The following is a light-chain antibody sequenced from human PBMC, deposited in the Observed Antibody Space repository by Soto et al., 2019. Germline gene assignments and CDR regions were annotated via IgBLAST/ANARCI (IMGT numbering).Light chain of an antibody. CDR2: GNN. V-gene: IGLV1-40*01. Sequence: QAVVTQPPSVSGAPGQRVTISCTGSSSNIGAGYDVHWYQQLPGTAPKLLIYGNNNRPSGVTDRFSGSKSGTPASLAITGLQAEDEADYYCQSFDTRLNSVVFGGGTKVTVL. CDR3: QSFDTRLNSVV. J-gene: IGLJ2*01. CDR1: SSNIGAGYD.